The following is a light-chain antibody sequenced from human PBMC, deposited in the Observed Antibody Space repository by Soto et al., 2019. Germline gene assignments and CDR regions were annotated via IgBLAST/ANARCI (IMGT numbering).Light chain of an antibody. J-gene: IGKJ4*01. CDR2: LGS. CDR1: QSLLHSDGYNY. V-gene: IGKV2-28*01. CDR3: MQALQTPLT. Sequence: DIVMTQSPVSLPVTPGEPASITCRSSQSLLHSDGYNYLDWYLQKPGQSPQLLIYLGSNRASGVPDRFSGSGSGTDFTLKISRVEAVDVGVYYCMQALQTPLTFGGGTKVEIK.